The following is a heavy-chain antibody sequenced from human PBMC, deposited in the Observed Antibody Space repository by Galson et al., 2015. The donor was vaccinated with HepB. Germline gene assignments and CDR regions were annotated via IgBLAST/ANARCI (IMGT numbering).Heavy chain of an antibody. J-gene: IGHJ5*02. CDR2: IIPILGIA. CDR1: GGTFSSYT. CDR3: ARGRRPLRGLVLMVWGWFDP. D-gene: IGHD2-8*01. Sequence: SVKVSCKASGGTFSSYTISWVRQAPGQGLEWMGRIIPILGIANYAQKFQGRVTITADKSTSTAYMELSSLRSEDTAVYYCARGRRPLRGLVLMVWGWFDPWGQGTLVTVSS. V-gene: IGHV1-69*02.